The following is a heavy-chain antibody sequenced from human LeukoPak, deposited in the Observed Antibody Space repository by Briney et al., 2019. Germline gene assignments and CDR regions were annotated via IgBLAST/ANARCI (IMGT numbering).Heavy chain of an antibody. V-gene: IGHV3-30-3*02. CDR2: ISYDGANT. D-gene: IGHD6-19*01. Sequence: GGSLRLSCTASGFTFNSYALHWVRQAPGKGLEWVALISYDGANTYYADSMKGRFTISRDNSKNTLYPQMSSLRAEDTAVYYCAKYQRQWLPKGGFDYWGQGTLVTVSS. J-gene: IGHJ4*02. CDR3: AKYQRQWLPKGGFDY. CDR1: GFTFNSYA.